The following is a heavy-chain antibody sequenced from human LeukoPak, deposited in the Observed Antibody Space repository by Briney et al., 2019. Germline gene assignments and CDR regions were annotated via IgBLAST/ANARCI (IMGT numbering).Heavy chain of an antibody. CDR3: ARDLAADRYYFDY. V-gene: IGHV3-7*01. CDR1: GFTFSSYW. Sequence: GGSLRLSCAASGFTFSSYWMSWVRQAPGKGLEWVANIKQDGSEKYYVDSVKGRFTISRDNARNSLYLQMNSLRAEDTAVYYCARDLAADRYYFDYWGQGTLVTVSS. J-gene: IGHJ4*02. D-gene: IGHD3-3*02. CDR2: IKQDGSEK.